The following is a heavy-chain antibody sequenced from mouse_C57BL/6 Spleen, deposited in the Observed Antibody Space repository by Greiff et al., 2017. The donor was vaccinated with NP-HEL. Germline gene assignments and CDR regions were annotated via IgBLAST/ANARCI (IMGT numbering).Heavy chain of an antibody. V-gene: IGHV1-22*01. CDR1: GYTFTDYN. D-gene: IGHD1-1*01. CDR2: INPNNGGT. J-gene: IGHJ2*01. CDR3: ARPGSRDYFDY. Sequence: VHVKQSGPELVKPGASVKMSCKASGYTFTDYNMHWVKQSHGKSLEWIGYINPNNGGTSYNQKFKGKATLTVNKSSSTAYMELRSLTSEDSAVYYCARPGSRDYFDYWGQGTTLTVSS.